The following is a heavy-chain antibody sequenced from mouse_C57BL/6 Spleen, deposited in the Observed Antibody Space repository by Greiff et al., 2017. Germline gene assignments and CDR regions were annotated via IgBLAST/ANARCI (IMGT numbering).Heavy chain of an antibody. J-gene: IGHJ3*01. D-gene: IGHD1-1*01. Sequence: VQLQQSGAELVKPGASVKLSCKASGYTFTSYWMHWVKQRPGQGLEWIGMIHPNSGSTNYNEKFKSKATLTVDKSSSTAYMQLSSLTSEDSAVYYCARVRGGYGSSYEFAYWGQGTLVTVSA. CDR1: GYTFTSYW. CDR2: IHPNSGST. CDR3: ARVRGGYGSSYEFAY. V-gene: IGHV1-64*01.